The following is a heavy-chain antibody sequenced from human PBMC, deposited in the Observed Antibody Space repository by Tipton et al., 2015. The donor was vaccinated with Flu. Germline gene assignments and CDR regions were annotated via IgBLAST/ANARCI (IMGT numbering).Heavy chain of an antibody. J-gene: IGHJ4*02. CDR3: AKKAALISPSNYFDS. CDR2: ISDSGGDT. Sequence: AVSGFTFSSYAMNRVRQAPGKGLEWVSAISDSGGDTYYADSVKGRFTISRDNSRNTLYLQTNSLRAEDTAVYYCAKKAALISPSNYFDSWGQGTLVTVSS. D-gene: IGHD2-15*01. CDR1: GFTFSSYA. V-gene: IGHV3-23*01.